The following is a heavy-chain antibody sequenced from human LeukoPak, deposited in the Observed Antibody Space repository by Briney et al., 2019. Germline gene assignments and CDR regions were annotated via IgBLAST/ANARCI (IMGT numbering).Heavy chain of an antibody. V-gene: IGHV4-34*01. CDR3: ARGIKKQWLEYYAFDI. CDR2: INHSGST. Sequence: TSETLSLTCAVYAGSFSGYYWSWIRQPPGKGLEWIGEINHSGSTNYNPSLKSRVAISVDTSKNQFSLKLSSVTAADTAVYYCARGIKKQWLEYYAFDIWGQGTMVTVSS. J-gene: IGHJ3*02. D-gene: IGHD6-19*01. CDR1: AGSFSGYY.